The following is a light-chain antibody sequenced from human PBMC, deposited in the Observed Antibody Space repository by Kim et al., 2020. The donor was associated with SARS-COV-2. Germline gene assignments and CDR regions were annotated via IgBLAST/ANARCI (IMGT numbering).Light chain of an antibody. CDR3: QYYHSSPYT. J-gene: IGKJ2*01. Sequence: SPGERATLSCRASQSLSSRHLAWYQQKPGQAPRILIYDASSRATGIPDRFSGSGSGTDFTLTISRLEPEDFAVYFCQYYHSSPYTFGQGTKLEIK. CDR1: QSLSSRH. V-gene: IGKV3-20*01. CDR2: DAS.